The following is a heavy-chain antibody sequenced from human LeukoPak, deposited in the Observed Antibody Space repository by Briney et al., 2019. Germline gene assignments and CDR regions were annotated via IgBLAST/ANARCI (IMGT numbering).Heavy chain of an antibody. J-gene: IGHJ4*02. CDR1: GFTFSSSW. Sequence: GGSLRLSCVASGFTFSSSWMSWVRRAPGKGLEWVANIKQDGTEEYYVDSVRGRFSISKDNAKNSLYLQMNSLRAEDTAVYYCARDPCHGALDYWGQGALVTVSS. V-gene: IGHV3-7*03. CDR2: IKQDGTEE. D-gene: IGHD2-2*01. CDR3: ARDPCHGALDY.